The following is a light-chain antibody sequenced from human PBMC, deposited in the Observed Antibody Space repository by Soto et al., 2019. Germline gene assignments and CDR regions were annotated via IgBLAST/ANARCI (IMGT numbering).Light chain of an antibody. CDR2: DAS. J-gene: IGKJ2*01. V-gene: IGKV3-20*01. CDR3: QHYGTSLYT. CDR1: QIVSSNY. Sequence: EIVLTQSPGTLSLSPGERATLSCRASQIVSSNYLAWYQQKSGQAPRLLIYDASSRATGIPVMFSGSGSGTDFTLTISRLEPEDVAVYYCQHYGTSLYTFGQGTKLEIK.